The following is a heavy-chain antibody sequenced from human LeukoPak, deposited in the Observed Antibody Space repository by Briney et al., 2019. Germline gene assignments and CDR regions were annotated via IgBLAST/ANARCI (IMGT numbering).Heavy chain of an antibody. CDR2: INPNSGGT. V-gene: IGHV1-2*02. J-gene: IGHJ5*02. Sequence: ASVKVSCKASGYTFTGYYMHWVRQAPGQGLEWMGWINPNSGGTNYAQKFQGRVTMTRDTSISTAYMELSRLGSDDTAVYYCARPVSGYCSSTSCYPDAYNWFDPWGQGTLVTVSS. CDR3: ARPVSGYCSSTSCYPDAYNWFDP. D-gene: IGHD2-2*01. CDR1: GYTFTGYY.